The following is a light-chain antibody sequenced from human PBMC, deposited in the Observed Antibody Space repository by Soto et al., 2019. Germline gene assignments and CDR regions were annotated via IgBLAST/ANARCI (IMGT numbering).Light chain of an antibody. CDR3: QHYNNWSCT. J-gene: IGKJ1*01. CDR1: QSVSSN. Sequence: EIVMTQSPATLSVSPGERATLSCRASQSVSSNLAWYQQKPGQAPMLLIYGASTRATGIPARFSGSGSGTEFTLTISSLQSEDLAVYYCQHYNNWSCTFGQGTKVESK. V-gene: IGKV3-15*01. CDR2: GAS.